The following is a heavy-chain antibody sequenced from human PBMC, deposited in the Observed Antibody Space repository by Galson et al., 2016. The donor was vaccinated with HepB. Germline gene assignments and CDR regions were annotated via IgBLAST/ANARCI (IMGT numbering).Heavy chain of an antibody. CDR3: ARDGRLTSGLGY. D-gene: IGHD6-19*01. CDR1: GFTFSIYE. CDR2: INGGGTTV. V-gene: IGHV3-48*03. Sequence: SLRLSCAASGFTFSIYEMDWVRQAPGKGLEWVSYINGGGTTVYYADSVKGRFTISRDNTKNSLFLQMNSLRAEDTAVYYCARDGRLTSGLGYWGQGALVTVSS. J-gene: IGHJ4*02.